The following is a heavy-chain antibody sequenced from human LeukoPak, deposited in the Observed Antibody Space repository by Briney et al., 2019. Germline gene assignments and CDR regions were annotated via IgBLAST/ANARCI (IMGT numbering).Heavy chain of an antibody. CDR1: GGSISSGDYY. Sequence: SETLSLTCTVSGGSISSGDYYWSWIRQPPGKGLEWIGYSYYSGNTYYGPSLKSRITISVDTSKNQFSLTLTSVAAADTAVYYCAALRYYYYYMDVWGKGTTVTVSS. J-gene: IGHJ6*03. CDR2: SYYSGNT. CDR3: AALRYYYYYMDV. V-gene: IGHV4-30-4*08.